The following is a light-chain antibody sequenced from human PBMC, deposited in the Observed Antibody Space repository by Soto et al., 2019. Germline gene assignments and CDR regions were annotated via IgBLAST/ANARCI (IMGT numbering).Light chain of an antibody. CDR3: QQSYSTPSIT. J-gene: IGKJ5*01. Sequence: DIQMTQSPSSLSASVGDRVTITCLSSQSISSYLNWYQQKPGKAPKLLIYAASSLQSGVSSRFSGSGSGTDFTLTISALQPDDVATYYCQQSYSTPSITFGQGTRLEIK. CDR2: AAS. V-gene: IGKV1-39*01. CDR1: QSISSY.